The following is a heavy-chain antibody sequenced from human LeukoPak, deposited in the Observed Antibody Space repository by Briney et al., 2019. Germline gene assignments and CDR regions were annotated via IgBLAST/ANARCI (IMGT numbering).Heavy chain of an antibody. J-gene: IGHJ4*02. CDR1: GYTFTSYG. Sequence: GASVKVSCTASGYTFTSYGISWVRQAPGQALEWMGWISAYNGNTNYAQKLQGRVTMTTDTSTSTAYMELRSLRSDDTAVYYCARDKDYIWGSSPKFDYWGQGTLVTVSS. V-gene: IGHV1-18*01. CDR2: ISAYNGNT. CDR3: ARDKDYIWGSSPKFDY. D-gene: IGHD3-16*01.